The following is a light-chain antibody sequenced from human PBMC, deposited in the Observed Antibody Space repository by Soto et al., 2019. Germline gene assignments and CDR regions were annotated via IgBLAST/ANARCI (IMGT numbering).Light chain of an antibody. J-gene: IGKJ5*01. Sequence: DIQMTQSPSTLSASVGDRVTITCRASQSIRSWLAWYQQKPGKAPKVLIHTASTLQSGVPSRFSGSGSGTEFTLTISSLQPEDFATYYCQQRNSYPITFGQGTRLEIK. CDR2: TAS. CDR1: QSIRSW. CDR3: QQRNSYPIT. V-gene: IGKV1-5*01.